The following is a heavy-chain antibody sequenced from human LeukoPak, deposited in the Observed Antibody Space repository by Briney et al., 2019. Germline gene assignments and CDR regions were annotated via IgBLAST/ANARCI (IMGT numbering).Heavy chain of an antibody. V-gene: IGHV3-23*01. CDR3: ARHQPDDYSGYH. CDR1: GFTFSSYA. Sequence: GGSLRLSCAASGFTFSSYAMSWVRQAPGKGLEWVSAISGSGGSTYYTDSVKGRFTISRDNSKNTLYLQMNSLRAEDTAVYYCARHQPDDYSGYHWGQGTLVTVSS. J-gene: IGHJ5*02. CDR2: ISGSGGST. D-gene: IGHD3-22*01.